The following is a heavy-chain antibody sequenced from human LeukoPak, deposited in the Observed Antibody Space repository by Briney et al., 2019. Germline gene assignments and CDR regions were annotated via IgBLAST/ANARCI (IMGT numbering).Heavy chain of an antibody. CDR3: ARHPSTIGHFDY. CDR1: GFTFSSYW. J-gene: IGHJ4*02. V-gene: IGHV3-74*01. D-gene: IGHD3-10*01. CDR2: INSDGSST. Sequence: SGGSLRLSCAASGFTFSSYWMHWVRQAPGKGLVWVSRINSDGSSTYYADSVKGRFTISRDNSKNTLYLQMNSLRAEDTAVYYCARHPSTIGHFDYWGQGTLVTVSS.